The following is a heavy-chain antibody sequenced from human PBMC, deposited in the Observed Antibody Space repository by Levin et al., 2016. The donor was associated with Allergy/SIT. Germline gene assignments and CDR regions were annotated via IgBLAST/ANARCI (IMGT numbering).Heavy chain of an antibody. J-gene: IGHJ3*02. CDR2: IHSSNGNT. CDR1: GFTFNIYD. Sequence: GESLKISCAASGFTFNIYDMTWVRQTPGKGLEWVSSIHSSNGNTYYADSVKGRFTISRDNPKNTLYLQMSSLRGEDTGIYYCAKTTTTFDSGWYIDAFDIWGQGTMVTVSS. CDR3: AKTTTTFDSGWYIDAFDI. D-gene: IGHD6-19*01. V-gene: IGHV3-23*01.